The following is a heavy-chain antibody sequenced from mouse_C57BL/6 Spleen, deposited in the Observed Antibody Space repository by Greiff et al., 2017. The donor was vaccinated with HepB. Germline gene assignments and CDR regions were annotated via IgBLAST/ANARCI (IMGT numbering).Heavy chain of an antibody. CDR1: GFNIKDDY. CDR2: IDPENGDT. Sequence: EVQLQQSGAELVRPGASVKLSCTASGFNIKDDYMHWVKQRPEQGLEWIGWIDPENGDTEYASKFQGKATITADTSSNTAYLPLSRLTYEDTAVYYCTTYSYGYEDYWGQGTTLTVSS. D-gene: IGHD2-2*01. V-gene: IGHV14-4*01. CDR3: TTYSYGYEDY. J-gene: IGHJ2*01.